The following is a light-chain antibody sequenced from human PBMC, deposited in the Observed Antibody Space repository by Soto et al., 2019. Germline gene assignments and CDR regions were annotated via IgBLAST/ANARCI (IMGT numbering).Light chain of an antibody. J-gene: IGKJ2*01. Sequence: DIQMTQSPSAMAASVGDRVTITCRASQGISNSLAWFQQKPGNDPRRLIYATSTLQSGVPSRFSGSGSGTEFTLTISSLQPEDFATYYCLQHNTFPYTFGQGTKLEIK. CDR2: ATS. CDR1: QGISNS. CDR3: LQHNTFPYT. V-gene: IGKV1-17*03.